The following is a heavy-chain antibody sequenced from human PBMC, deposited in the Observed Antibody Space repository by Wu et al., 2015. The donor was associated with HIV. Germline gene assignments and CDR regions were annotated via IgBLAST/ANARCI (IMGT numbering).Heavy chain of an antibody. D-gene: IGHD3-9*01. J-gene: IGHJ4*02. Sequence: QVQLVQSGAEVKKPGASVKVSCKASGYTFTSYDINWVRQATGQGLEWMGWMNPNSGNTGYAQKFQGRVTMTRNTSISTAYMELSSLRSEDTAVYYCARDTMYYDILTGYYSLGYFDYWGQGTLVTVSS. CDR1: GYTFTSYD. CDR2: MNPNSGNT. CDR3: ARDTMYYDILTGYYSLGYFDY. V-gene: IGHV1-8*01.